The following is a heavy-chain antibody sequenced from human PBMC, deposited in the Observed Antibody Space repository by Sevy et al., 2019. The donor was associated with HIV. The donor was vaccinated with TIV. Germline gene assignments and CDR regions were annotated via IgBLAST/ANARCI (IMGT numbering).Heavy chain of an antibody. CDR1: GFTFSKYW. D-gene: IGHD1-7*01. CDR3: ARDDGNYYFHY. Sequence: GGSLRLSCAASGFTFSKYWMGWVRQAPGKGLEWVANIKQDAGQKYYVDSVKGRFTISRDNTRNSLYLQMNSLRAEDTAVYFCARDDGNYYFHYWGQGTLVTVSS. J-gene: IGHJ4*02. CDR2: IKQDAGQK. V-gene: IGHV3-7*01.